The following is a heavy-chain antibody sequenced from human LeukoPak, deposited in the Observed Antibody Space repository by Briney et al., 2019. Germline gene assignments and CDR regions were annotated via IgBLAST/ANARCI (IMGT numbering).Heavy chain of an antibody. CDR3: ARSYPIQLWGYFDY. CDR2: VSYSGTT. V-gene: IGHV4-59*01. D-gene: IGHD5-18*01. Sequence: SATLSLTCTVSGGSLSSYYWTWIRQPPGKGLEWIGYVSYSGTTNYNPSLKSRVTISVDTSKNQFSLKLSSVTAADTAVYYCARSYPIQLWGYFDYWGQGTLVTVSS. CDR1: GGSLSSYY. J-gene: IGHJ4*02.